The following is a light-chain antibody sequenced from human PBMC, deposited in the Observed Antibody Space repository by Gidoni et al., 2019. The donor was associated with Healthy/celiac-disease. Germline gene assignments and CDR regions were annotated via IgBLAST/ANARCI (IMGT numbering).Light chain of an antibody. J-gene: IGKJ1*01. Sequence: EIVMTQSPAPLSVSPGERATLSCRASQSVSSNLAWYQQKPGQAPRLLFYGASTRATGSPARFRGSGSGTEFTLTISSLQSEDFAVYYCQQYNNWPPTWTFGQGTKVEIK. V-gene: IGKV3-15*01. CDR2: GAS. CDR3: QQYNNWPPTWT. CDR1: QSVSSN.